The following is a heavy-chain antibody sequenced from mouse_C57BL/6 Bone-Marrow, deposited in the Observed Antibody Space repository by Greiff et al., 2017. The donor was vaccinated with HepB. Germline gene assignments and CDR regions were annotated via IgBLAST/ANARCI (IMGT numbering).Heavy chain of an antibody. CDR2: IHPSDSDT. J-gene: IGHJ3*01. Sequence: QVQLQQPGAELVKPGASVKVSCKASGYTFTSYWMHWVKQRPGQGLEWIGRIHPSDSDTNYNQKFKGKATLTVDKSSSTAYMQLSSLTSEESAVYYCAIEIDGYLGAYWGQGTLVTVSA. D-gene: IGHD2-3*01. CDR3: AIEIDGYLGAY. V-gene: IGHV1-74*01. CDR1: GYTFTSYW.